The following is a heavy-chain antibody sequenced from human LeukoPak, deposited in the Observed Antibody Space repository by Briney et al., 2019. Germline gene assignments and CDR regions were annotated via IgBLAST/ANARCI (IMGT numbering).Heavy chain of an antibody. CDR1: GYTFTGYY. V-gene: IGHV1-2*02. CDR2: INPNSGGT. Sequence: ASVKVSCKASGYTFTGYYMHWVRQAPGQGLEWMGWINPNSGGTNYAQKFQGRVTMTRDTSISTAYMVLSRLRSDDTAVYYCAKYGYSGYGYDYWGQGTLVTVSS. D-gene: IGHD5-12*01. J-gene: IGHJ4*02. CDR3: AKYGYSGYGYDY.